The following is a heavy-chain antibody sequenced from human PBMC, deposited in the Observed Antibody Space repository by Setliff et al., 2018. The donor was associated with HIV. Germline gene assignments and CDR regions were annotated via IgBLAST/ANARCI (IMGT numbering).Heavy chain of an antibody. CDR1: DASISVGTYY. CDR2: VYTSGSTSGST. Sequence: SETLSLTCSVSDASISVGTYYWSWIRQPAGKGLEWIGHVYTSGSTSGSTNYNPSLKSRVTIPVDMSKNQFSLKLSSVTAADTAVYYCARGYSSSWYDSWGQGTLVTVSS. D-gene: IGHD6-13*01. CDR3: ARGYSSSWYDS. J-gene: IGHJ5*01. V-gene: IGHV4-61*09.